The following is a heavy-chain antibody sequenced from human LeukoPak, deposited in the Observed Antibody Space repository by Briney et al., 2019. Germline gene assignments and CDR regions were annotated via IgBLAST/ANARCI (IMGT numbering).Heavy chain of an antibody. V-gene: IGHV4-34*01. Sequence: SETLSLTCTVSGGSISSYYWSWIRQPPGKGLEWIGEINHSGSTNYNPSLKSRVTMSVDTSKNQFSLKLSSVTAADTAVYYCARDTGGSYYRLFDYWGQGTLVTVSS. J-gene: IGHJ4*02. CDR1: GGSISSYY. CDR3: ARDTGGSYYRLFDY. D-gene: IGHD1-26*01. CDR2: INHSGST.